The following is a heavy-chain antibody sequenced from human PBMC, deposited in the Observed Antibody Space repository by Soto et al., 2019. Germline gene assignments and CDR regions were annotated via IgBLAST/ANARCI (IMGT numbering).Heavy chain of an antibody. CDR3: ARGGTYLDY. D-gene: IGHD1-26*01. CDR1: GFTFISHT. Sequence: EVQLVESGGGLVKPGGSLRLSCAASGFTFISHTMNWVRQAPGKGLEWVSSISSSSNYIYYADSVKGRFTISRDNAKNSLYLQMNSLRAEETALHYCARGGTYLDYWGQGALVIVSS. CDR2: ISSSSNYI. J-gene: IGHJ4*02. V-gene: IGHV3-21*01.